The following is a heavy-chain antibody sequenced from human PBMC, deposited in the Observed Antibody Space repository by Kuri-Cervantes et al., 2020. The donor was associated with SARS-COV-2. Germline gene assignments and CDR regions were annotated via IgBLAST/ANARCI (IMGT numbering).Heavy chain of an antibody. V-gene: IGHV1-46*01. CDR1: GYTFTSYY. CDR2: INPSGGST. Sequence: ASVKVSCKASGYTFTSYYMHWVRQAPGQGLEWMGIINPSGGSTSYAQKFQGRVTMTTDTSTSTVYMELRSLRSDDTAVYYCARDNEGTSDPWGQGTLVTVSS. J-gene: IGHJ5*02. D-gene: IGHD1-1*01. CDR3: ARDNEGTSDP.